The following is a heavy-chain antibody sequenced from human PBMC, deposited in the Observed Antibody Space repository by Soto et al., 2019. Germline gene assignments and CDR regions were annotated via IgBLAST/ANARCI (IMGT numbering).Heavy chain of an antibody. CDR2: INAGNGNT. V-gene: IGHV1-3*01. Sequence: QVQLVQSGAEVKKPGASVKVSCKASGYTFTSYAMHWVRQAPGQRLAWMGWINAGNGNTKYSQKFQGRVTITRDTSASTAYMELSSLRCEATAVYYCARDRRLTWLLWGSESEQRFLDSYWGQGTLVTVSS. CDR3: ARDRRLTWLLWGSESEQRFLDSY. CDR1: GYTFTSYA. D-gene: IGHD3-3*01. J-gene: IGHJ4*02.